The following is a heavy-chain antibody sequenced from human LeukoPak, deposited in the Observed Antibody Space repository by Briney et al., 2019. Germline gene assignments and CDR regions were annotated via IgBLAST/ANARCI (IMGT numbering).Heavy chain of an antibody. CDR3: ARGIVVVPAATNDAFDI. D-gene: IGHD2-2*01. V-gene: IGHV3-21*01. Sequence: ASETLSLTCTVSGGSISSSSYYWGWIRQPPGKGLEWVSSISSSSSYIYYADSVKGRFTISRDNAKNSLYLQMNSLRAEDTAVYYCARGIVVVPAATNDAFDIWGQGTMVTVSS. CDR1: GGSISSSS. J-gene: IGHJ3*02. CDR2: ISSSSSYI.